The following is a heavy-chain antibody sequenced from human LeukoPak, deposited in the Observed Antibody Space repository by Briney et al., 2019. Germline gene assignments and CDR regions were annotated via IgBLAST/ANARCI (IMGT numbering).Heavy chain of an antibody. J-gene: IGHJ4*02. CDR1: GFTFSSYG. CDR2: IWYDGSNK. V-gene: IGHV3-30*19. CDR3: ARGYYYDSSGYPPLD. D-gene: IGHD3-22*01. Sequence: RSLRLSCAASGFTFSSYGMHWVRQAPGKGLEWVAVIWYDGSNKYYADSVKGRFTISRDNSKNTLYLQMNSLRAEDTAVYYCARGYYYDSSGYPPLDWGQGTLVTVSS.